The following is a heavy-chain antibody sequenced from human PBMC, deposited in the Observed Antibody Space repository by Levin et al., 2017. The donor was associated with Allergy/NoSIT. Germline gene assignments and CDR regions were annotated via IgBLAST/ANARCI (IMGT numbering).Heavy chain of an antibody. Sequence: RASVKVSCKASGGTFSSYTSSWVRQAPGQGLEWMGRIIPILGIANYAQKFQGRVTITADKSTSTAYMELSSLRSEDTAVYYCARNSGSYSTPLSFDYWGQGTLVTVSS. CDR1: GGTFSSYT. CDR3: ARNSGSYSTPLSFDY. V-gene: IGHV1-69*02. D-gene: IGHD1-26*01. J-gene: IGHJ4*02. CDR2: IIPILGIA.